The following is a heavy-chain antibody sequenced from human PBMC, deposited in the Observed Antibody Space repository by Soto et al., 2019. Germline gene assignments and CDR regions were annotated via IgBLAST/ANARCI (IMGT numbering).Heavy chain of an antibody. CDR3: ARRIWGSYRLGAFDI. CDR2: IYYSGST. V-gene: IGHV4-59*08. CDR1: GGSISSYY. J-gene: IGHJ3*02. D-gene: IGHD3-16*02. Sequence: SETLSPTCTVSGGSISSYYWSWIRQPPGKGLEWIGYIYYSGSTNYNPSLKSRVTISVDTSKNQFSLKLSSVTAADTAVYYCARRIWGSYRLGAFDIWGQGTMVTVSS.